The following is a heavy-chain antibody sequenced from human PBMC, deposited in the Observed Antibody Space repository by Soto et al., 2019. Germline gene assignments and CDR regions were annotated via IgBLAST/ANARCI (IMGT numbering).Heavy chain of an antibody. CDR1: GGSISSGGYS. Sequence: SETLSLTCAVSGGSISSGGYSWSWIRQPPGKGLEWIGYIYHSGSTYYNPSLKSRVTISVDRSKNQFSLKLSSVTAADTAVYYCARITGYSYGIDYWGQGTQVTVSS. J-gene: IGHJ4*02. CDR3: ARITGYSYGIDY. D-gene: IGHD5-18*01. V-gene: IGHV4-30-2*01. CDR2: IYHSGST.